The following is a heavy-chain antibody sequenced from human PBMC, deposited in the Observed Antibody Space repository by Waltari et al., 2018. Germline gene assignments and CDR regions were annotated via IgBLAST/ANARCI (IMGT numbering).Heavy chain of an antibody. Sequence: QVQLVQSGAEVKKPGASVKVSCKASGYTFTGSYMHWVQQAPGQGLEWRGWIKPKSGGTYYGQKFQGRVTMARDTSISTAYMELSRLRSDDTAVYYCASPAGPDDPFDIWGRGTMVTVSS. V-gene: IGHV1-2*02. CDR2: IKPKSGGT. CDR1: GYTFTGSY. D-gene: IGHD3-10*01. J-gene: IGHJ3*02. CDR3: ASPAGPDDPFDI.